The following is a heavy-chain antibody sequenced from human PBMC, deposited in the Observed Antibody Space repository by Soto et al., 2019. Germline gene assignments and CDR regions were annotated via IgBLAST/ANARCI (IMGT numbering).Heavy chain of an antibody. J-gene: IGHJ4*02. CDR3: ARQTTYSSSWYDY. CDR1: GGSINNYY. CDR2: IYSSGST. Sequence: LSLTCTVSGGSINNYYWTWIRQPAGKGLEWIGRIYSSGSTNYNSSLKSRVTMSVDTSKNQISLKLTSVTAADTAVYYCARQTTYSSSWYDYWGQGTPVTVSS. V-gene: IGHV4-4*07. D-gene: IGHD6-13*01.